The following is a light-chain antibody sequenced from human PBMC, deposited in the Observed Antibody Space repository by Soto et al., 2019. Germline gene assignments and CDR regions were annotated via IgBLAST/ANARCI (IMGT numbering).Light chain of an antibody. Sequence: QSALTQPASVSGSPGQSITISCTGTSSDVGGYNYVSWYQQHPGKAPKLMIYDVSNRPSGVSNRFSGSKSGNTASLTISGLQAEDAADYYCSSYTSSSPLEVFGTGTKLTVL. CDR3: SSYTSSSPLEV. CDR2: DVS. CDR1: SSDVGGYNY. V-gene: IGLV2-14*01. J-gene: IGLJ1*01.